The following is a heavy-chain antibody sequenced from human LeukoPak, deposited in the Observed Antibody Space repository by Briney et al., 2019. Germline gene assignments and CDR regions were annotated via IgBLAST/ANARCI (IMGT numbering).Heavy chain of an antibody. CDR1: GFTFSSYS. D-gene: IGHD3-22*01. J-gene: IGHJ4*02. CDR3: ARSYYYDSSGYYGLFDY. Sequence: KPGGSLRLSCAASGFTFSSYSMNWVRQAPGKGLEWVSSISSSSSYIYYADSVKGRFTISRDNVKNSLYLQMNSLRAEDTAVYYCARSYYYDSSGYYGLFDYWGQGTLVTVSS. CDR2: ISSSSSYI. V-gene: IGHV3-21*01.